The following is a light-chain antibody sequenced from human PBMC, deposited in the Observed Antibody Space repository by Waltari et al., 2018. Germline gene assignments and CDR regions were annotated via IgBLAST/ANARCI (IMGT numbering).Light chain of an antibody. CDR3: QQSYSTPDT. CDR1: QSSSSY. J-gene: IGKJ2*01. V-gene: IGKV1-39*01. CDR2: AAS. Sequence: DIQMTQSPSSLSASVGASVTITCRASQSSSSYLNWYQQKPGKAPKLLIYAASSLQSGVPSRFSGSGSGTDFTLTISSLQPEDFATYYCQQSYSTPDTFGQGTKLEIK.